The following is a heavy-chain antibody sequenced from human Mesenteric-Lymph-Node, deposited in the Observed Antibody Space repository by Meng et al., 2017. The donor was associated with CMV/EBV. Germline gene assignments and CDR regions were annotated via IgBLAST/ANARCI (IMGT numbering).Heavy chain of an antibody. Sequence: GESLKISCAASGFTVSGNYMSWVRQAPGKGLEYVSVIYSGGGTYYADSVKGRFTISRDNSKNTLYLQMSSLRAEDTAVYYCARETWRDSYYFDYWGQGTLVTVSS. CDR1: GFTVSGNY. J-gene: IGHJ4*02. V-gene: IGHV3-53*01. CDR3: ARETWRDSYYFDY. D-gene: IGHD2-21*02. CDR2: IYSGGGT.